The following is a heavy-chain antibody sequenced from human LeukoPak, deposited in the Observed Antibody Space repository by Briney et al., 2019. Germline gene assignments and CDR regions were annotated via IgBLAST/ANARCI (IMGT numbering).Heavy chain of an antibody. CDR3: ARDSFANYGSGSSDY. CDR2: IYHSGST. J-gene: IGHJ4*02. D-gene: IGHD3-10*01. V-gene: IGHV4-38-2*02. Sequence: SETLSLTCTVSGYSISSGYYWGWIRQPPGKGLEWIGSIYHSGSTYYNPSLKSRVTISVDTSKNQFSLKLSSVTAADTAVYYCARDSFANYGSGSSDYWGQGTLVTVSS. CDR1: GYSISSGYY.